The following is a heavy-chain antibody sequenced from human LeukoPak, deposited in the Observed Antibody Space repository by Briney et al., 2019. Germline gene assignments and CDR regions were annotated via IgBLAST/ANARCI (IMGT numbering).Heavy chain of an antibody. CDR3: ARGVKGLRGAFDI. V-gene: IGHV4-31*03. CDR1: GGSISSGVYY. Sequence: SETLSLTCTVSGGSISSGVYYWSWIRQHPGKGVDWIGYIYYSGSTYSNPSLKSRLTMSVDISKNQFSLKLSSVTAADTAVYYCARGVKGLRGAFDIWGQGTMVTVSS. J-gene: IGHJ3*02. CDR2: IYYSGST. D-gene: IGHD3-10*01.